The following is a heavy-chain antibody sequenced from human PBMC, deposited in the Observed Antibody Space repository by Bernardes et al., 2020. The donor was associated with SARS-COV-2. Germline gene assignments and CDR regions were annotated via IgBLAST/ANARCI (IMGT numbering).Heavy chain of an antibody. CDR3: VRQSNTILYYYYGLDL. V-gene: IGHV3-33*01. CDR1: GFTFNTHG. J-gene: IGHJ6*02. D-gene: IGHD1-1*01. CDR2: IWYDGNNK. Sequence: GGSLRLSCAASGFTFNTHGMLWVRQAPGKGLECVALIWYDGNNKYYADSVKGRFTISRDNSKNTLYLQMNSLRAEDTAAYYCVRQSNTILYYYYGLDLWGQGTTVTVSS.